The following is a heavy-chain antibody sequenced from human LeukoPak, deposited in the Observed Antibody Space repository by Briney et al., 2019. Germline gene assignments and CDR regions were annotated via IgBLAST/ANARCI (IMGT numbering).Heavy chain of an antibody. CDR3: VRDAGSYGFDH. J-gene: IGHJ4*02. Sequence: GGSLRLSCAVSGFTFDDYAMHWVRQGPGKGLEWVSDISWNSGSIRYADSVKGRFTISRDNAKNALYLQLNSLRTEDTALYYCVRDAGSYGFDHWGQGTLVTVSS. V-gene: IGHV3-9*01. CDR1: GFTFDDYA. CDR2: ISWNSGSI. D-gene: IGHD3-10*01.